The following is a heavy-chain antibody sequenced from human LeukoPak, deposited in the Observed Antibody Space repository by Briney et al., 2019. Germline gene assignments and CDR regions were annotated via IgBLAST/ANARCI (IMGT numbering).Heavy chain of an antibody. CDR2: ISAYNGNT. CDR3: ARFSSGWSYYFDY. V-gene: IGHV1-18*04. J-gene: IGHJ4*02. D-gene: IGHD6-19*01. Sequence: GASVNVSCKASVYTFTSYGISWVRQAPGQGLEWMGWISAYNGNTHYAQMLQGRVTMTTDTSTSTAYMELRSLRSDDTAVYYCARFSSGWSYYFDYWGQGTLVTVSS. CDR1: VYTFTSYG.